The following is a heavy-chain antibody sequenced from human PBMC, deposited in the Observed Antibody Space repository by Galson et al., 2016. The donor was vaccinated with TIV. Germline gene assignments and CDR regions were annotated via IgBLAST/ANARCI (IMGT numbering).Heavy chain of an antibody. Sequence: SVKVSCKVSGYILSKLSMHWVRQAPGKGLEWMGGFDPEEGETIYAQRFQGRVTITADRSATTAYMELNGLRSEDTAVYYCARSPHSAYGTFSDYWGQGTLVTVSS. CDR2: FDPEEGET. D-gene: IGHD5-12*01. V-gene: IGHV1-24*01. CDR3: ARSPHSAYGTFSDY. CDR1: GYILSKLS. J-gene: IGHJ4*02.